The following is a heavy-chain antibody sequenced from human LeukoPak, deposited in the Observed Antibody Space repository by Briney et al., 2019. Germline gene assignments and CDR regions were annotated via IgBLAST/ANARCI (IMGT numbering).Heavy chain of an antibody. Sequence: GRSLRLSCAASGFTFSSYGMHWVRQAPGKGLEWVAVISYDGSNKYYADSVKGRFTISRDNSKNTLYLQMNSLRAGDTAVYYCAKSAGGSGSYLFDYWGQGTLVTVSS. D-gene: IGHD3-10*01. CDR3: AKSAGGSGSYLFDY. V-gene: IGHV3-30*18. CDR1: GFTFSSYG. CDR2: ISYDGSNK. J-gene: IGHJ4*02.